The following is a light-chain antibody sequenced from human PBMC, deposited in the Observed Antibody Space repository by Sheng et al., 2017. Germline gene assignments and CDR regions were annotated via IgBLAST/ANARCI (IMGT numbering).Light chain of an antibody. V-gene: IGKV3-11*01. J-gene: IGKJ3*01. CDR1: QMISNY. CDR2: DAS. Sequence: EIVLTQSPASLSLSPGERASLSCRASQMISNYLAWYQQKPGQAPRLLIYDASNRATGIPARFSGSGFGTDFTLTISSLEPEDFAVYYCQQRSNWPIFTFGPGTTVDIK. CDR3: QQRSNWPIFT.